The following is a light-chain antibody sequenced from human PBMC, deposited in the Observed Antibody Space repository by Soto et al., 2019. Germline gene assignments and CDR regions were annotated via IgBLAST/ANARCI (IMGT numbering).Light chain of an antibody. V-gene: IGLV2-11*01. CDR2: DVT. Sequence: QSALTQPRSVSASPGQSVTISCTGTSSDVGGYNYVSWYQQHPGKAPKLMIYDVTKRPSGVPDRFSGSKSANTASLTISGLQAGDKADYYCCSHAGRNTLIFGGGTKVTVL. CDR1: SSDVGGYNY. J-gene: IGLJ2*01. CDR3: CSHAGRNTLI.